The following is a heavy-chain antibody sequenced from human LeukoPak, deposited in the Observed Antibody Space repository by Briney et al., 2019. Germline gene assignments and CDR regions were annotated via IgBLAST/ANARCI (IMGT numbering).Heavy chain of an antibody. J-gene: IGHJ5*02. CDR2: IYHSGST. V-gene: IGHV4-59*12. CDR3: ARTKVAATFGWFDP. Sequence: PSETLSLTCTVSGGSISSYYWSWIRQPPGKGLEWIGYIYHSGSTYYNPSLKSRVTISVDRSNYQFSLRLSSVTAADTAMYYCARTKVAATFGWFDPWGQGTLVTVSS. CDR1: GGSISSYY. D-gene: IGHD2-15*01.